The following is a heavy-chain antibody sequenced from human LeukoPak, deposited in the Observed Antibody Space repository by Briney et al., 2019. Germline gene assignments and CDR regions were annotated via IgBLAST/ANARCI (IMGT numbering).Heavy chain of an antibody. Sequence: GGSLRLSCAASGFTFSSYSMNWVRQAPGKGLEWVSSISSSSSYIYYADSVKGRFTISRDNAKNSLYLQMNSLRAEDTAVYYCASGFTPRPPAVAGTVDAFDIWGQGTMVTVSS. CDR2: ISSSSSYI. V-gene: IGHV3-21*01. CDR1: GFTFSSYS. CDR3: ASGFTPRPPAVAGTVDAFDI. J-gene: IGHJ3*02. D-gene: IGHD6-19*01.